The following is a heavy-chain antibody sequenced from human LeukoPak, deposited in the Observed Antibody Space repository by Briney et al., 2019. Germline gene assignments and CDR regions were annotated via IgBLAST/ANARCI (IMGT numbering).Heavy chain of an antibody. CDR2: IKQDGSEK. CDR3: ARGEWEILAYYFDY. J-gene: IGHJ4*02. D-gene: IGHD1-26*01. Sequence: GGSLRLSCAASGFTFSSYWMSWVRQAPGKGLEWVANIKQDGSEKYYVDSVKGRFTISRDNSKNSLYLQMNSLRAEDTAVYYCARGEWEILAYYFDYWGQGTLVTVSS. CDR1: GFTFSSYW. V-gene: IGHV3-7*01.